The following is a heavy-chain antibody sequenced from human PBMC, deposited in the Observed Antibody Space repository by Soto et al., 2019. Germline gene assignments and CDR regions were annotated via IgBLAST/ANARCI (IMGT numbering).Heavy chain of an antibody. CDR2: IYYSGST. D-gene: IGHD2-15*01. CDR3: ARVVGYCSGGSCLYYFDY. V-gene: IGHV4-59*01. Sequence: QVQLQESGPGLVKPSETLSLTCTVSGGSISSYYWSWIRQPPGKGLEWIGYIYYSGSTNYNPSLKSRVTISVDTSKNQLSLKLSSVTAADTAVYYCARVVGYCSGGSCLYYFDYWGQGTLVTVSS. CDR1: GGSISSYY. J-gene: IGHJ4*02.